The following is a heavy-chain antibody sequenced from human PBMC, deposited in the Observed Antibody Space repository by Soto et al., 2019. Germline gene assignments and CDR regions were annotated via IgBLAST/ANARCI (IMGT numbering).Heavy chain of an antibody. Sequence: QVQLQESGPGLGKPSETLSLTCTVSGGSISAYYWNWVRQPPGKGLEWIGNIYYTGSTNYNSSLKSRLTISVDTSKNQFSLNLSSVTAADTAVYYCARPSVAGTWGPFDYWGQGTLVTVSS. D-gene: IGHD6-19*01. CDR3: ARPSVAGTWGPFDY. J-gene: IGHJ4*02. V-gene: IGHV4-59*01. CDR1: GGSISAYY. CDR2: IYYTGST.